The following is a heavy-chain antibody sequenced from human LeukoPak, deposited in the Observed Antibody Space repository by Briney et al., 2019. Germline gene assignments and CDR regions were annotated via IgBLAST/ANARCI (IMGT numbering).Heavy chain of an antibody. CDR3: ARADSNIAARRIGFDY. J-gene: IGHJ4*02. CDR2: IFSST. Sequence: GGSLRLSCAASGFTVSSNSMSWVRQAPGKGLEWVSFIFSSTHYSDSVKGRFTISRDNSKNSLYLQMNSLRAGDTALYYCARADSNIAARRIGFDYWGQGTLVTVSS. D-gene: IGHD6-6*01. V-gene: IGHV3-53*01. CDR1: GFTVSSNS.